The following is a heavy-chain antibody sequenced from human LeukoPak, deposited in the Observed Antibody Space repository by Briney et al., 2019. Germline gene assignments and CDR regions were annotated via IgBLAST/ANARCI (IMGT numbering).Heavy chain of an antibody. CDR1: GFTFSDYC. CDR2: ISSSSSYT. J-gene: IGHJ5*02. Sequence: GGSLRLSCAASGFTFSDYCMSWIRQAPGKGLEWVSYISSSSSYTNYADSVKGRFTISRDNAKNSLYLQMNSLRAEDTAVYYCARLRSSVGGKQYNYLDPWGQGTLVTVSS. D-gene: IGHD6-19*01. V-gene: IGHV3-11*06. CDR3: ARLRSSVGGKQYNYLDP.